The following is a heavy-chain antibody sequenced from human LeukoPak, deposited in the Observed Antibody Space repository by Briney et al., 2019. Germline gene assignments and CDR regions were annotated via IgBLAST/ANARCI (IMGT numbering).Heavy chain of an antibody. CDR1: GFTFSSYS. CDR2: IKQDGSVM. V-gene: IGHV3-7*01. D-gene: IGHD3-10*01. Sequence: QTGGSLRLSCAASGFTFSSYSMNWVRQAPGKGLEWVANIKQDGSVMHYVDSVKGRFTISRDDAKNSLYLQMNSLRAEDTAVYHCARDGLGRGVFDHWGPGTLVTVSS. J-gene: IGHJ4*02. CDR3: ARDGLGRGVFDH.